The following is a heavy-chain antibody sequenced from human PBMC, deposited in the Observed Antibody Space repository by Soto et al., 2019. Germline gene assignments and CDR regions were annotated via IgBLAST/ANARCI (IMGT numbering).Heavy chain of an antibody. CDR1: DFYIVSRDYY. Sequence: LSLPYTFSDFYIVSRDYYLRRNRPPPGKGVEWIGYLYYSGSTYYNPSLKSRVTISVDPSKNQFSLKRSSVTAADTAVYYCARLRGGPIPRDYGSTFALWGQGNLVTGS. CDR2: LYYSGST. CDR3: ARLRGGPIPRDYGSTFAL. V-gene: IGHV4-30-4*01. D-gene: IGHD4-17*01. J-gene: IGHJ4*02.